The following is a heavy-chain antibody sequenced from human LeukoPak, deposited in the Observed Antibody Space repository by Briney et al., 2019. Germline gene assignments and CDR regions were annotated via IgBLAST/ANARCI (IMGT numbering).Heavy chain of an antibody. J-gene: IGHJ4*02. CDR3: ARGITSGPRRYDVRNFDY. V-gene: IGHV3-21*01. Sequence: GGSLRLSCAASGFTFSTYNMNWVRQAPGKGLEWVSSITSSSSYTFYADSVKGRFTISRDNAKNSLYLQMNSLRAEDTAVYYCARGITSGPRRYDVRNFDYWGQGTLVTVSS. CDR2: ITSSSSYT. CDR1: GFTFSTYN. D-gene: IGHD5-12*01.